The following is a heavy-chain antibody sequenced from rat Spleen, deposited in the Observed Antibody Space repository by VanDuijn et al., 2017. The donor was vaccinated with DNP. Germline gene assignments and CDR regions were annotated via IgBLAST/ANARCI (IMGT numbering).Heavy chain of an antibody. V-gene: IGHV5-58*01. CDR2: INPDGAST. CDR1: GFTFNTYW. CDR3: ARQRAKG. J-gene: IGHJ2*01. Sequence: EVQLVETGGGLVQPGRSLKLSCVASGFTFNTYWMFWVRQAPGKGLEWVASINPDGASTYYLDSVKGRFTISRDNAENTVYLQMDSLRSEDTATYYCARQRAKGWGQGVMVTVSS. D-gene: IGHD1-10*01.